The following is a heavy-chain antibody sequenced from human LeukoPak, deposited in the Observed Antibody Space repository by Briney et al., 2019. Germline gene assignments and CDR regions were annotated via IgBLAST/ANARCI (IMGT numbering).Heavy chain of an antibody. CDR2: IKQDESQK. V-gene: IGHV3-7*01. CDR3: ARDQAVASVYREDS. J-gene: IGHJ4*02. Sequence: GGSLRLSCAASGFTFSSYWMTWVRHAPGKGLEGVANIKQDESQKYYVDSVKGRYTISRDNAKNSLFLQMNSLRAEDTAVYYCARDQAVASVYREDSWGQGTLVTVSS. D-gene: IGHD6-19*01. CDR1: GFTFSSYW.